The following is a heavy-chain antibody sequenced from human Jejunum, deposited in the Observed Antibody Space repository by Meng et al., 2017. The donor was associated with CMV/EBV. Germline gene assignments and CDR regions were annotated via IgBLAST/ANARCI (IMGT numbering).Heavy chain of an antibody. Sequence: VQLVESGGGLGQLGGSLRLSCAASGVTFSSYWMTWVRQAPGKGLEWVANIKTDGSDKNYVDSVRGRFTISRDNAQNSLYLQMNSLRAEDTAVYYCAKYNYGIDYWGQGTLVTVSS. CDR1: GVTFSSYW. D-gene: IGHD5-18*01. CDR3: AKYNYGIDY. V-gene: IGHV3-7*02. J-gene: IGHJ4*02. CDR2: IKTDGSDK.